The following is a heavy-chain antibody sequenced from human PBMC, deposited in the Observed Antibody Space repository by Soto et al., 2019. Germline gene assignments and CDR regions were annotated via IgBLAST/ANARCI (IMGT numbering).Heavy chain of an antibody. D-gene: IGHD2-15*01. CDR3: ASVSLDCSGGSCYEHYFDY. CDR2: IYHSGST. J-gene: IGHJ4*02. V-gene: IGHV4-4*02. Sequence: PSETLSLTCAVSGGSISSSNWWSWVRQPPGKGLEWIGEIYHSGSTNYNPSLKSRVTISVDKSKNQFSLKLSSVTAADTAVYYCASVSLDCSGGSCYEHYFDYWGQGTLVTVSS. CDR1: GGSISSSNW.